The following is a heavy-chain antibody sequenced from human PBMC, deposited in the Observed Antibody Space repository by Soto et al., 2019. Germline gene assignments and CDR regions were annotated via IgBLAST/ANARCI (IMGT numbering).Heavy chain of an antibody. D-gene: IGHD5-12*01. CDR2: ISGSGGST. V-gene: IGHV3-23*01. CDR1: GFTFSSYA. CDR3: AKGSGYDYYYYYYMDV. Sequence: EVRLLESGGGLVQPGGSLRLSCAASGFTFSSYAMSWVRQAPGKGLEWVSAISGSGGSTYYADSVKGRFTISRDNSKNTLYLQMNSLRAEDTAVYYCAKGSGYDYYYYYYMDVWGKGTTVTVSS. J-gene: IGHJ6*03.